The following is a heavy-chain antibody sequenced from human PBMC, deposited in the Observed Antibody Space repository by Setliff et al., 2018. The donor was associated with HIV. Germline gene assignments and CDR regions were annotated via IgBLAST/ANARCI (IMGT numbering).Heavy chain of an antibody. CDR1: GDTFRSRA. D-gene: IGHD5-18*01. CDR3: ARPRVAYSYGSLDY. V-gene: IGHV1-69*13. CDR2: IIPMFGTA. Sequence: SVKVSCKASGDTFRSRAFNWVRQAPGQGPEWMGGIIPMFGTANYAQKFQGRVTITADESTSTVYMELSSLTVEDTAVYYCARPRVAYSYGSLDYWGQGTLVTVSS. J-gene: IGHJ4*02.